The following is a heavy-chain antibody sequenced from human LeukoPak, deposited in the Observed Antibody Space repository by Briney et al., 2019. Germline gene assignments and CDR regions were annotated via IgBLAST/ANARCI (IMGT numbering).Heavy chain of an antibody. CDR1: EYTFTHHY. CDR2: INPKSGGT. J-gene: IGHJ5*02. Sequence: GASVRVSYTPSEYTFTHHYIHWVRQAPGQGLEWMGWINPKSGGTNYAQNFQGRVTMTRYTSINTAYMELSRLTFDDTAVYYCARVTANHLSWLDRWGQGTLVTVSS. CDR3: ARVTANHLSWLDR. V-gene: IGHV1-2*02. D-gene: IGHD1-14*01.